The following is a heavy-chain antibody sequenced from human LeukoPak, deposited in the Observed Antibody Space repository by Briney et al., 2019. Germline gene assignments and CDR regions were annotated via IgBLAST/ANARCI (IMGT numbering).Heavy chain of an antibody. CDR2: MNPTSGNT. Sequence: ASVKVSCKASGYTFTSYDINWVRQATGQGLEWMGWMNPTSGNTGYAQKFQGRVTMTRNTSISTAYMELSSLRSEDTAVYYCARGRSIAARRGLGFWGQGTLVTVSS. J-gene: IGHJ4*02. V-gene: IGHV1-8*01. CDR1: GYTFTSYD. D-gene: IGHD6-6*01. CDR3: ARGRSIAARRGLGF.